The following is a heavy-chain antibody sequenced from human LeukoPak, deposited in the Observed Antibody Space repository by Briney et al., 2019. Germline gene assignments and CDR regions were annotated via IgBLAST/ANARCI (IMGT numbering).Heavy chain of an antibody. CDR3: ARDWEILDDYYDSSGYYSFAGY. V-gene: IGHV1-46*01. CDR2: INPSGGST. Sequence: ASVKVSCKASGYTFTGYYMHWVRQAPGQGLEWMGIINPSGGSTSYAQKFQGRVTMTRDMSTSTVYMELSSLRSEDTAVYYCARDWEILDDYYDSSGYYSFAGYWGQGTLVTVSS. J-gene: IGHJ4*02. CDR1: GYTFTGYY. D-gene: IGHD3-22*01.